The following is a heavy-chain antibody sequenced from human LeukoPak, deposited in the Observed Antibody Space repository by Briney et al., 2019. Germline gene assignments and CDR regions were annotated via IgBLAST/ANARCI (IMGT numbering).Heavy chain of an antibody. CDR3: ARDHRGSGSRYYYYYMDV. V-gene: IGHV3-23*01. D-gene: IGHD3-10*01. J-gene: IGHJ6*03. CDR1: GFTFISYG. Sequence: GGSLILSCAASGFTFISYGMSWVRQAPGKGLEWVSAISGSGGSTYYADSVKGRFTISRDNAKNTLYLQMNSLRAEDTAVCYCARDHRGSGSRYYYYYMDVWGKGTTVTISS. CDR2: ISGSGGST.